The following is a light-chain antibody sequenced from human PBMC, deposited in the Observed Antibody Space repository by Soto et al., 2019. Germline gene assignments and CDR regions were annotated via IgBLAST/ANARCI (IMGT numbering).Light chain of an antibody. CDR1: QNINTF. Sequence: DIQMTQSPSSLSASLGDRVTITCRASQNINTFLNWYQHKPGKAPRLLIYDASSLQSGVPARFSGTGSGTDFTLTIASLQPDYCATYYCHQSYSLFGRGTTVEIK. V-gene: IGKV1-39*01. J-gene: IGKJ1*01. CDR2: DAS. CDR3: HQSYSL.